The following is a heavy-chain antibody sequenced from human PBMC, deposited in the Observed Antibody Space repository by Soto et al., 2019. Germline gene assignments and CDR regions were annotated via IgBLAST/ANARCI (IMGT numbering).Heavy chain of an antibody. V-gene: IGHV3-30-3*01. D-gene: IGHD2-15*01. Sequence: QVQLVESGGGVVQPGRSLRLSCAASGFTFCSYAMHWVRQAPGKGLEWVAVISYDGSNKYYADSVKGRFTISRDNSKNTLYLQMNSLRAEDTAVYYCARDLKVKGYCSGGSCRYYYGMDVWGQGTTVTVSS. CDR3: ARDLKVKGYCSGGSCRYYYGMDV. CDR2: ISYDGSNK. J-gene: IGHJ6*02. CDR1: GFTFCSYA.